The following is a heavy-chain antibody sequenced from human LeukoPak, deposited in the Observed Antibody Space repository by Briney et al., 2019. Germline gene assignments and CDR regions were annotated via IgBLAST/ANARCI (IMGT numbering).Heavy chain of an antibody. V-gene: IGHV3-21*01. Sequence: GGSLRLSCVDSGFTFSSYSMNWVRQAPGKGLEWVSSISSSSSYTNYADSVRGRFTISRETAKNSLYLQMNSLRAEDTAVYYCASWPGAWYGEDYWGQGTRVTVSS. J-gene: IGHJ4*02. CDR1: GFTFSSYS. CDR2: ISSSSSYT. D-gene: IGHD3-10*01. CDR3: ASWPGAWYGEDY.